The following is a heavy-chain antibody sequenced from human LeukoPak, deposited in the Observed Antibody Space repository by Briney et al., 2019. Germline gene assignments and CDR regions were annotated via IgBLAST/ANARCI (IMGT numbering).Heavy chain of an antibody. V-gene: IGHV3-23*01. J-gene: IGHJ2*01. Sequence: GGSLRLSCAAPGFTFSSYAMSWVRQAPGKGLEWVSGISGSGDNTYYADSMKGRFTISRDNSKNTLYLQMNSLKTEDTAVYYCTTFRGYGYFDLWGRGALVTVSS. CDR1: GFTFSSYA. CDR3: TTFRGYGYFDL. CDR2: ISGSGDNT. D-gene: IGHD1-14*01.